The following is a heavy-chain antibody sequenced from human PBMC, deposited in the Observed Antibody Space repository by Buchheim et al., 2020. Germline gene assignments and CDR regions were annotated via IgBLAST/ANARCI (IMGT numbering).Heavy chain of an antibody. D-gene: IGHD1-7*01. Sequence: QVQLVQSGAEVKKPGASVKVSCKASGYTFTNYYMHWVRQAPGQGLEWLGIINPIGGSTSYAQKVQGRVSMTRDTSTITADMGLSSLISEDTAVYYCARSNWNYGPWGYWGQGTL. V-gene: IGHV1-46*01. J-gene: IGHJ4*02. CDR3: ARSNWNYGPWGY. CDR2: INPIGGST. CDR1: GYTFTNYY.